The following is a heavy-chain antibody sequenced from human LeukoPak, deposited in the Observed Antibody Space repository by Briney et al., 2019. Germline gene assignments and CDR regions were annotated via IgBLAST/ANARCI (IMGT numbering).Heavy chain of an antibody. J-gene: IGHJ3*02. CDR1: GFTFSSYS. CDR2: ISSSSSYI. Sequence: GGSLRLSCAASGFTFSSYSMNWVRQAPGKGLEWVSSISSSSSYIYYADSVKGRFTISRDNAKNSLYLQMNSLRAEDTAVYYCARGPSSSKTHDAFDIWGQGTMVTVSS. CDR3: ARGPSSSKTHDAFDI. V-gene: IGHV3-21*01. D-gene: IGHD6-13*01.